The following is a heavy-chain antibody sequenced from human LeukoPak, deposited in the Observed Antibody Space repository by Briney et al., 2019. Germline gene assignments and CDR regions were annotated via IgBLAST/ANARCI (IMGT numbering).Heavy chain of an antibody. J-gene: IGHJ4*01. CDR2: TKPDGSAE. D-gene: IGHD6-6*01. CDR1: GFSFRNYW. V-gene: IGHV3-7*03. CDR3: AAPPRAGARPPYDY. Sequence: GGSLRLSCAASGFSFRNYWMGWVRQAPGKGLEWVANTKPDGSAEYYADSVRGRFSTSRDNANNLLYLQMNSLRAEDTAIYYCAAPPRAGARPPYDYWGHGAQVTVSS.